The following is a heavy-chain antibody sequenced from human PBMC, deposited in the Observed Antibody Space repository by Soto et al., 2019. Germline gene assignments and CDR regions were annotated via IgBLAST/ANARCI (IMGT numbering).Heavy chain of an antibody. V-gene: IGHV2-5*02. D-gene: IGHD3-3*01. J-gene: IGHJ5*02. CDR2: IYWDDDK. Sequence: QITLKESGPTLVKPTQTLTLTCTFSGFSLSTSGVGVGWIRQPPGKALEWLALIYWDDDKRYSPSLKSRLTITKDTSKNPVVLTMTNMDPVDTATYYRAHRLGSRIRFLEWGTRVNWFDPWGLGSLVTDSS. CDR3: AHRLGSRIRFLEWGTRVNWFDP. CDR1: GFSLSTSGVG.